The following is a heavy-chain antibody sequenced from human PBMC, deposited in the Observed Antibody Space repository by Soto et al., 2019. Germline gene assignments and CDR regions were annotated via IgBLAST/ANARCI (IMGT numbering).Heavy chain of an antibody. J-gene: IGHJ4*02. CDR2: IFANDET. CDR1: GFSLSNPRTG. Sequence: SGPTLVNPTETLTLTCTFSGFSLSNPRTGVSWIRQPPGKALEWLAHIFANDETSYSTSLKSRLTISKDTSKSQVVLTMTNMDPVDTATYYCARIRIAAAGNNFDYWGQGTLVTVSS. CDR3: ARIRIAAAGNNFDY. V-gene: IGHV2-26*01. D-gene: IGHD6-13*01.